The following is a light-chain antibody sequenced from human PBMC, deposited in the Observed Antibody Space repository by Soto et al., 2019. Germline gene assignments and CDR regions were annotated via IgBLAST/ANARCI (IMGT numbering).Light chain of an antibody. CDR3: AAWDGSLNVVL. CDR1: SSNIGTNT. V-gene: IGLV1-44*01. J-gene: IGLJ3*02. Sequence: QSALTQPPSASGTPGQRVTISCSGSSSNIGTNTVNWYQQLPRSAPKLLMYSSNQRPSGVPDRFSGSKSGTSASLAISGLQSEDEADYYCAAWDGSLNVVLFGGGTKLTVL. CDR2: SSN.